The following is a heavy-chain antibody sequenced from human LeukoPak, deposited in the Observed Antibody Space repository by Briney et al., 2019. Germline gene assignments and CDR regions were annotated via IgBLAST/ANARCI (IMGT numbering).Heavy chain of an antibody. J-gene: IGHJ4*02. CDR2: IHPNGGGT. D-gene: IGHD3-10*01. CDR3: ARDGDYGSGSYYRGFFDY. Sequence: ASVKVSCKASGYTFTAYYMHWVRQAPGQGLEWMGWIHPNGGGTNYAQRFQGRVTMTRDTSISTAYMELSRLRSDDTAVYYCARDGDYGSGSYYRGFFDYWGQGTQVTVSS. V-gene: IGHV1-2*02. CDR1: GYTFTAYY.